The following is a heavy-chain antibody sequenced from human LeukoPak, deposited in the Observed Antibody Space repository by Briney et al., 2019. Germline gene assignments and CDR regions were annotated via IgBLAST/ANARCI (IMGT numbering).Heavy chain of an antibody. CDR2: IYTSGST. CDR3: ARVYDSSGYYDGFDY. Sequence: SETLSLTCTVSGGSISSGSYYWSWIRQPAGRGLEWIGRIYTSGSTNYNPSLKSRVTISVDTSKNQFSLKLSSVTAADTAVYYCARVYDSSGYYDGFDYWGQGTLVTVPS. CDR1: GGSISSGSYY. J-gene: IGHJ4*02. D-gene: IGHD3-22*01. V-gene: IGHV4-61*02.